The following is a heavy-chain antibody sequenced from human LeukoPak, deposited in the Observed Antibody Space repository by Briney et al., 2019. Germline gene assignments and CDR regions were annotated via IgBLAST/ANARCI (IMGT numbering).Heavy chain of an antibody. Sequence: PSETLSLTCTVSGGSISSYYWSWIRQPPGKGLEWIGYIYYSGSTNYNPSLKSRVTISVDTSKNQFSLKLSSVTAADTAVYYCARQDSYGSVCYFDYWGHGTLVTVSS. CDR3: ARQDSYGSVCYFDY. J-gene: IGHJ4*01. V-gene: IGHV4-59*08. CDR2: IYYSGST. D-gene: IGHD5-18*01. CDR1: GGSISSYY.